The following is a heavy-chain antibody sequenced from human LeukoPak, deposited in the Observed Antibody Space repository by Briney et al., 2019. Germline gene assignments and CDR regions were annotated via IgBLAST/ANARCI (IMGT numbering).Heavy chain of an antibody. V-gene: IGHV3-48*03. D-gene: IGHD2-8*01. CDR3: ARDVSSSTRAFDI. J-gene: IGHJ3*02. CDR2: ISSSTSLT. Sequence: GGSLRLSCAASGFTLSTYEMTWVRQAPGKGLEWVSFISSSTSLTFYADSVKGRFTIFRDTAKNSLYLQMNNLRGEDTAVYYCARDVSSSTRAFDIWGQGTMVAVS. CDR1: GFTLSTYE.